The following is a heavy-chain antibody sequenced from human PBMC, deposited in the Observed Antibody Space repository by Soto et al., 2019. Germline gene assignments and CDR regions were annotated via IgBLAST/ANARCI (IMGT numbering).Heavy chain of an antibody. CDR3: ARDLGVYGMDV. CDR1: GSTFSSYG. V-gene: IGHV3-21*01. J-gene: IGHJ6*02. D-gene: IGHD2-8*01. Sequence: GGSLRLSCAASGSTFSSYGMNWVRQAPGKGLEWVSSISTSSTHIYYADSVKGRFTISRDNAKNSLYLQMNSLRAEDTAVYYCARDLGVYGMDVWGQGTTVTVSS. CDR2: ISTSSTHI.